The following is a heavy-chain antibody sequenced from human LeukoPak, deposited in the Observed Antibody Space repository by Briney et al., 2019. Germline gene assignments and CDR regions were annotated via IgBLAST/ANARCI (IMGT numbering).Heavy chain of an antibody. J-gene: IGHJ4*02. Sequence: PGGSLRLSCAASGFTFSDYWMTRVRQAPGKGLEWVANIKQDGSQKYYVDSVKGRFTISRDNAKNSLYLQMNSLRAEDTAVYYCAKEVGGSGSFWGQGTLVTVSS. CDR2: IKQDGSQK. D-gene: IGHD3-10*01. CDR3: AKEVGGSGSF. V-gene: IGHV3-7*01. CDR1: GFTFSDYW.